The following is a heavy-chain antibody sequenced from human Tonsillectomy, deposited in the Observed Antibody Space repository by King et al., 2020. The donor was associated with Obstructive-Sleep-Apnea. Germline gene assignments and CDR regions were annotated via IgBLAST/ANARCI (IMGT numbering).Heavy chain of an antibody. CDR3: ATYPGDTPMVTTFDY. D-gene: IGHD5-18*01. CDR2: IYYSGST. Sequence: VQLPQSGPGLVKPSETLSLTCTVSGGSVSSGSYYWSWIRQPPGKGLEWIGYIYYSGSTNYNPSLKSRVTISVDTSKNQFSLKLSSVTAADTAVYYCATYPGDTPMVTTFDYWGQGTLVTVSS. V-gene: IGHV4-61*01. CDR1: GGSVSSGSYY. J-gene: IGHJ4*02.